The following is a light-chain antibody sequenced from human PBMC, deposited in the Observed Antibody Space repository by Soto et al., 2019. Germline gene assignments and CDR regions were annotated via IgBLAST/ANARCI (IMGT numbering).Light chain of an antibody. CDR1: QSVSSY. CDR3: QQRRT. V-gene: IGKV3-11*01. Sequence: EIVLTQSPATLSLSPGERATLSCRASQSVSSYLAWYQQKPGQAPRLLIYDASNRATGIPARFSGSGSGTDFTLTISSLEPEDFAVYYCQQRRTFGQGTTVESK. CDR2: DAS. J-gene: IGKJ1*01.